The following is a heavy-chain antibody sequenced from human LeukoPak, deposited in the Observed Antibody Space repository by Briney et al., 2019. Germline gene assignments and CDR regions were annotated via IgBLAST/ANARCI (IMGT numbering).Heavy chain of an antibody. Sequence: GESLKISCQGSGSSFTSYWIGWVRQLPGKGLEWMGIIYPGDSDTRYSPSFQGQVTISADKSISTAYLQWSSLKASDTAMYYCARQYYDSSGYYLDYWGQGTLVTVSS. CDR1: GSSFTSYW. V-gene: IGHV5-51*01. CDR2: IYPGDSDT. J-gene: IGHJ4*02. CDR3: ARQYYDSSGYYLDY. D-gene: IGHD3-22*01.